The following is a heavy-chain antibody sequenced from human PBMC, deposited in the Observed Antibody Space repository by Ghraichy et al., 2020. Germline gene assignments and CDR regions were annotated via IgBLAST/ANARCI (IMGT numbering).Heavy chain of an antibody. CDR3: TRDGGYCSSTSCYGGV. V-gene: IGHV3-49*03. Sequence: GGSLRLSCTASGFTFGDYGMSWFRQAPGKGLEWVGFIRSKAYGGTTEYAASVKGRFTISRDDSKSIAYLQMNSLKTEDTAVYYCTRDGGYCSSTSCYGGVWGKGTTVTVSS. CDR1: GFTFGDYG. J-gene: IGHJ6*04. D-gene: IGHD2-2*01. CDR2: IRSKAYGGTT.